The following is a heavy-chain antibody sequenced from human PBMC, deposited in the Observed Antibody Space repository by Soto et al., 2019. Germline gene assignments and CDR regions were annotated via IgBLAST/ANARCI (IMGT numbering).Heavy chain of an antibody. CDR2: MNPNTGST. CDR1: GYTFNTYD. J-gene: IGHJ4*02. V-gene: IGHV1-8*01. D-gene: IGHD6-13*01. CDR3: VRTIGGIAAAGSDF. Sequence: ASVKVSCKASGYTFNTYDIEWVRLATGQGLEWMGSMNPNTGSTDYAQKFQGRVTMTMTTSISTAYLELSSLRSDDTAIYYCVRTIGGIAAAGSDFWGQGTLVTVSS.